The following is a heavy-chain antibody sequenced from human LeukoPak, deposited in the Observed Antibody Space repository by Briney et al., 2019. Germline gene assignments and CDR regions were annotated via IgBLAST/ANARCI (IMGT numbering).Heavy chain of an antibody. J-gene: IGHJ4*02. CDR3: ATFTGDQPGRFDH. CDR1: GFTFSSYA. D-gene: IGHD1-14*01. CDR2: ISYDGSNK. V-gene: IGHV3-30-3*01. Sequence: GGSLRLSCAASGFTFSSYAMHWVRQAPGKGLEWVAVISYDGSNKYYADSVKGRFTISRDNSKNTLYLQMNSLRSEDAAVYYCATFTGDQPGRFDHWGQGTQVTVSA.